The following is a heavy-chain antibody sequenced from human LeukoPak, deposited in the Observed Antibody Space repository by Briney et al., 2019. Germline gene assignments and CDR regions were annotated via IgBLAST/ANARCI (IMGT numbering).Heavy chain of an antibody. Sequence: GASVKVSCKASGYTFTGYYMHWVRQAPGQGLEWMGWINPNSGGTNYAQKFQGRVTMSRDTSISTAYMELSRLRSDDTAVYYCARAGYCSSTSCYFGVESGGWFDPWGQGTLVTVSS. D-gene: IGHD2-2*01. CDR3: ARAGYCSSTSCYFGVESGGWFDP. CDR1: GYTFTGYY. V-gene: IGHV1-2*02. CDR2: INPNSGGT. J-gene: IGHJ5*02.